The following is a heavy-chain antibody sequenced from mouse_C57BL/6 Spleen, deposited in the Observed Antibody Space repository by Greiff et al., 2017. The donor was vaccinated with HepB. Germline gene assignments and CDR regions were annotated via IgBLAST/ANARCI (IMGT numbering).Heavy chain of an antibody. V-gene: IGHV5-6*01. CDR1: GFTFSSYG. CDR2: ISSGGSYT. CDR3: ARPLTGTDYAMDY. Sequence: EVKVVESGGDLVKPGGSLKLSCAASGFTFSSYGMSWVRQTPDKRLEWVATISSGGSYTYYPDSVKGRFTISRDNAKNTLYLQMSSLKSEDTAMYYCARPLTGTDYAMDYWGQGTSVTVSS. J-gene: IGHJ4*01. D-gene: IGHD4-1*01.